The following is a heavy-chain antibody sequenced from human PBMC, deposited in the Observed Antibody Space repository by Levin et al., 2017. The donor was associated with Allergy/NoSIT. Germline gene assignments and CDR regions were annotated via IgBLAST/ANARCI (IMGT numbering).Heavy chain of an antibody. V-gene: IGHV4-59*08. CDR2: IYYSGNT. J-gene: IGHJ3*02. Sequence: KASETLSLTCSVSGGSLSGYYWSWIRQPPRKGLEWIGYIYYSGNTNYNPSLKSRVTILVDTSKNQVSLKLTSVTAADTAVYDCARTSTSRPYPFDIWGQGTMVTVSS. CDR1: GGSLSGYY. CDR3: ARTSTSRPYPFDI. D-gene: IGHD2-2*01.